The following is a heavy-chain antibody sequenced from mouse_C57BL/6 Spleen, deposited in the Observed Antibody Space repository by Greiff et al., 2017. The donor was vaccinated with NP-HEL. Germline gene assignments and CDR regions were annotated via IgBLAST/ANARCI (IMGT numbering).Heavy chain of an antibody. V-gene: IGHV3-6*01. CDR2: ISYDGSN. J-gene: IGHJ1*03. CDR1: GYSITSGYY. CDR3: ARGVTTVEGTVWYFDV. D-gene: IGHD1-1*01. Sequence: EVKLQESGPGLVKPSQSLPLTCSVTGYSITSGYYWNWIRQSPGNKLEWMGYISYDGSNNYNPSLKNRISITRDTSKNQFFLKLNSVTTEDTATYYCARGVTTVEGTVWYFDVWGTGTPVTVSS.